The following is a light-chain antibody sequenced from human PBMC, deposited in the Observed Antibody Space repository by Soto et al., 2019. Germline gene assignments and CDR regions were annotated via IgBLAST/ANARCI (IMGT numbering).Light chain of an antibody. CDR2: AAS. Sequence: DIQMTQSPSSVSASVGDRVPITGGASQGISIWLAWYQQKPGKAPKLLIYAASSLQSGVPSMFSGRRCGTDFTLTISSLQPEDFATYFCQQANSFPSFGGGTKVEIK. CDR1: QGISIW. V-gene: IGKV1-12*02. J-gene: IGKJ4*01. CDR3: QQANSFPS.